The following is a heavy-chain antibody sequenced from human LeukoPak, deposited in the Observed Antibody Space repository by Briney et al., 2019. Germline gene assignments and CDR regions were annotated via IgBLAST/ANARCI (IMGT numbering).Heavy chain of an antibody. CDR2: INTDGSST. J-gene: IGHJ4*02. CDR3: AREARAGYYDSSGYEDY. V-gene: IGHV3-74*01. Sequence: GGSLRLSCAASGFTFSSYWMHWVRQAPGKGLVWASRINTDGSSTSYADSVKGRFTISRDNAKNTLYLQMNSLRAEDTAVYYCAREARAGYYDSSGYEDYWGQGTLVTVSS. D-gene: IGHD3-22*01. CDR1: GFTFSSYW.